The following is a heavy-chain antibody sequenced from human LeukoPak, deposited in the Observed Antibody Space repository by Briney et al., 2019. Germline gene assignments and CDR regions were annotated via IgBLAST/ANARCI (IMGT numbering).Heavy chain of an antibody. J-gene: IGHJ6*02. CDR1: GFTFGDYA. V-gene: IGHV3-49*03. CDR2: IRSKAYGGTT. D-gene: IGHD2-2*01. Sequence: GGSLRLSCAASGFTFGDYAMSWFRLAPGKGLEWVGFIRSKAYGGTTEYAASVKGRFTISRDDSKSIAYLQMNSLKTEDTAVYYCTRATAPLYCSSTSCQTDYYYYYGMDVWGQGTTVTVSS. CDR3: TRATAPLYCSSTSCQTDYYYYYGMDV.